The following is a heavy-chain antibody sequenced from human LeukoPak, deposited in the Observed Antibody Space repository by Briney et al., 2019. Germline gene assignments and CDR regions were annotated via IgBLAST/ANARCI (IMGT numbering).Heavy chain of an antibody. J-gene: IGHJ5*02. D-gene: IGHD6-19*01. CDR2: ISSSNSYI. V-gene: IGHV3-21*01. Sequence: PGGSLRLSCAASGFTFSSYIMNWVRQAPGKGLEWVSSISSSNSYIYYSDSVKGRFTISRDNAKNSLYVQMNSLRAEDTAVYYCAKDGRGSSGWYTNWFDPWGQGTLVTVSS. CDR3: AKDGRGSSGWYTNWFDP. CDR1: GFTFSSYI.